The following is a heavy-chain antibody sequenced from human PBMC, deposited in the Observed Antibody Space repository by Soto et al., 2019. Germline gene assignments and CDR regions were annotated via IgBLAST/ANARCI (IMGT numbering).Heavy chain of an antibody. CDR3: ARDGVAAGLYLDN. CDR2: INQDGSEK. Sequence: EVQLVESGGGLVQPGGSLRLSCAASGFIFRSYWMSWVRQAPGKGLEWVANINQDGSEKYYVDSVRGRFIISRDNAENSLFLQMNSLRAEDTALYYCARDGVAAGLYLDNGGQGTLVTVSS. J-gene: IGHJ4*02. V-gene: IGHV3-7*01. CDR1: GFIFRSYW. D-gene: IGHD2-15*01.